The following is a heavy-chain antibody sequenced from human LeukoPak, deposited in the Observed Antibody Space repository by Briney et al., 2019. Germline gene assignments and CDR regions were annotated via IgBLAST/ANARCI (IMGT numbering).Heavy chain of an antibody. J-gene: IGHJ4*02. CDR3: ARRERL. CDR1: GVSFSGYY. CDR2: INHSGST. V-gene: IGHV4-34*01. D-gene: IGHD1-26*01. Sequence: PSETLSVTCAVYGVSFSGYYWSWIRQPPGKGLEWIGEINHSGSTNYNPSLKSRVTISVDTSKNQFSLKPSSVTAADTAVYYCARRERLWGQGTLVTVSS.